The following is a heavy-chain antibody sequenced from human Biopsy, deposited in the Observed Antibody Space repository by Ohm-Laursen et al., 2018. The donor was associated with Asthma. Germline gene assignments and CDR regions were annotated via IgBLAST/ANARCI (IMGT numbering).Heavy chain of an antibody. V-gene: IGHV3-30*18. J-gene: IGHJ4*02. Sequence: SLRLSCAASGFTFSSYGMHWVRQAPGKGLEWVAVISYDGSNKYYADSVKGRFTISRDNSKNTLDLQMNSLRGDDTAVYFCAKDERAYYGSDSKYMQPVPLGDWGQGTVVIVSA. CDR2: ISYDGSNK. CDR1: GFTFSSYG. CDR3: AKDERAYYGSDSKYMQPVPLGD. D-gene: IGHD2-21*01.